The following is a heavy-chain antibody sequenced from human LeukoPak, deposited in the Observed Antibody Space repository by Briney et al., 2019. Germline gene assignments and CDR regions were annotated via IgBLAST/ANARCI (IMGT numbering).Heavy chain of an antibody. J-gene: IGHJ3*02. D-gene: IGHD1-26*01. CDR1: GGSISSSSYY. V-gene: IGHV4-39*01. CDR2: IYYSGST. Sequence: SETLSLTCTVSGGSISSSSYYWGWIRQPPGKGLEWIGSIYYSGSTYYNPSLKSRVTISVDTSKNQFSLKLSSVTAADTAVYYCASLSGSYLRGAFDIWGQGTMVTVSS. CDR3: ASLSGSYLRGAFDI.